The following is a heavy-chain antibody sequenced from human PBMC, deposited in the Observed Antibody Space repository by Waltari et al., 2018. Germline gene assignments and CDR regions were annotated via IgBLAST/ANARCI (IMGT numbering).Heavy chain of an antibody. D-gene: IGHD3-3*01. J-gene: IGHJ6*02. CDR3: ARGILGATANSYYHHGMDV. Sequence: QVQLQESGPGLVKPSQTLYLTCIVSGDSISSGGYYWTWIRQHPGKALEWVGIIHHSGSTSYNPSLKNRVTIESDTSKNEFSLRLTSMTAADTAVYYCARGILGATANSYYHHGMDVWGQGTAVTVSS. V-gene: IGHV4-31*03. CDR2: IHHSGST. CDR1: GDSISSGGYY.